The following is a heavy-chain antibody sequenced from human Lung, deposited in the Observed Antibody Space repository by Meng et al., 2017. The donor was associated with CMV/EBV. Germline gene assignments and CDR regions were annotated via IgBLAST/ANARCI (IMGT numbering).Heavy chain of an antibody. V-gene: IGHV4-4*02. D-gene: IGHD3-10*02. CDR2: IDHSGTT. J-gene: IGHJ4*02. CDR1: GDSVRGGNW. Sequence: GDSVRGGNWWSWVRQAPGKGLEWVGEIDHSGTTNFNPSLKSRVAMSMARSKNQLFLKLNSVTAADTAVYYCARVGTMADMFFDSWGQGTLVTVSS. CDR3: ARVGTMADMFFDS.